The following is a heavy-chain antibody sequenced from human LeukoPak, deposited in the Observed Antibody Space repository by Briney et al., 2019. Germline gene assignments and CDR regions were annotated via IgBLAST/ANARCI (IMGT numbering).Heavy chain of an antibody. J-gene: IGHJ5*02. D-gene: IGHD3-10*01. CDR1: AGSISSGGYY. Sequence: SETLSLTCTVSAGSISSGGYYWSWIRQHPGKGLEWIGYIYYSGSTYYNPSLKSRVTISVDTSKNQFSLKLSSVTAADTAVYYCAREQRSYYGSGSPLGPWGQGTLVTVSS. V-gene: IGHV4-31*03. CDR2: IYYSGST. CDR3: AREQRSYYGSGSPLGP.